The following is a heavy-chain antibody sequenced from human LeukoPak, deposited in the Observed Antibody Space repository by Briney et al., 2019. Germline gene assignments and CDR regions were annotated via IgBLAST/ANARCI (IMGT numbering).Heavy chain of an antibody. CDR3: TRVSRSGSYSDF. J-gene: IGHJ4*02. V-gene: IGHV3-49*04. CDR1: GFTFGDYA. Sequence: PGRSLRLSCTTSGFTFGDYAMSWVRQAPGKGLEWVGLIRSQGYGGTTQHAASVKGRFTISRDDSKSIAYLQMNSLKTEDTAVYYCTRVSRSGSYSDFWGQGTLVTVSS. D-gene: IGHD3-10*01. CDR2: IRSQGYGGTT.